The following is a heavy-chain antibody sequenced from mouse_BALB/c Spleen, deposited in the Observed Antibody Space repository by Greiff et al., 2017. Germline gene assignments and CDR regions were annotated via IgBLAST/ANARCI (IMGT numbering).Heavy chain of an antibody. CDR3: ARSAYYFDY. Sequence: VQRVESGAELVRPGSSVKISCKASGYAFSSYWMNWVKQRPGQGLEWIGQIYPGDGDTNYNGKFKGKATLTADKSSSTAYMQLSSLTSEDSAVYFCARSAYYFDYWGQGTTLTVSS. V-gene: IGHV1-80*01. J-gene: IGHJ2*01. CDR1: GYAFSSYW. D-gene: IGHD6-1*01. CDR2: IYPGDGDT.